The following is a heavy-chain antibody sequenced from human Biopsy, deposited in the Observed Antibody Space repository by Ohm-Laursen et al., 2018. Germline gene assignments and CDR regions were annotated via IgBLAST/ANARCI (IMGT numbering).Heavy chain of an antibody. V-gene: IGHV3-9*01. CDR1: GFIFGDYA. CDR2: INWNSDNL. J-gene: IGHJ6*02. Sequence: SLRLSCAASGFIFGDYAMHWVRQAPGKGLEWVSGINWNSDNLGYVGSVKGRFTISRDNAKNSLDLQMNSLRAEDTALYYCARELGNGMDVWGQGTPVTVSS. CDR3: ARELGNGMDV.